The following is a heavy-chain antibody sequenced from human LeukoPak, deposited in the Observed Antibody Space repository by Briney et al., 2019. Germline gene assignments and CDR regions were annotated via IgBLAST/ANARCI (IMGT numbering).Heavy chain of an antibody. CDR2: ISSSNSYI. J-gene: IGHJ4*02. D-gene: IGHD5-12*01. Sequence: GGSLRLSCAASGFSVKTNYMSWVRQAPGKGLEWVSSISSSNSYIYYADSVKGRFTISRDNAKNSLYLQMNSLRAEDTAVYYCARDPSNDSGYDPRHYWGQGTLVTVSS. V-gene: IGHV3-21*01. CDR1: GFSVKTNY. CDR3: ARDPSNDSGYDPRHY.